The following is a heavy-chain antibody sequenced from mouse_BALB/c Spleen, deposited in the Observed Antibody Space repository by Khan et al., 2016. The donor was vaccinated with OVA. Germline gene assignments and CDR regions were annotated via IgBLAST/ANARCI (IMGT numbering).Heavy chain of an antibody. CDR3: ARQPYYHYNIMDY. CDR2: IWSDGST. Sequence: VELVESGPGLVAPSQSLSITCTISGFSLTNYGVHWVRQPPGKGLEWLVVIWSDGSTTYNSALKSRLTISKDNSESQVFLKMNSLQTDDTDMYFCARQPYYHYNIMDYWGQGTSVTVSS. CDR1: GFSLTNYG. J-gene: IGHJ4*01. D-gene: IGHD2-10*01. V-gene: IGHV2-6-1*01.